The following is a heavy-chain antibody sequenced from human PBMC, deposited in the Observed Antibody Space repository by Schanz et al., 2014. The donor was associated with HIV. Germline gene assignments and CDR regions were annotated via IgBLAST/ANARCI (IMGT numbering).Heavy chain of an antibody. J-gene: IGHJ4*02. V-gene: IGHV3-33*08. CDR3: ARDGARTSHWGF. Sequence: QVQLVESGGGVVQPGRSLRLSCVASGFTFSTYAMHWVRQAPGKGLEWVAVIWSDGNNKYYGDSVKGRFTISRDNSKNTLQLQMNSLGVEDTAVYFCARDGARTSHWGFWGQGTLVTVSS. D-gene: IGHD2-2*01. CDR2: IWSDGNNK. CDR1: GFTFSTYA.